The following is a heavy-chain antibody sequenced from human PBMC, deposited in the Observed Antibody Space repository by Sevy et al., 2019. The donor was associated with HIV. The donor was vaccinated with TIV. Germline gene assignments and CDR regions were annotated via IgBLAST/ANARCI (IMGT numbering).Heavy chain of an antibody. J-gene: IGHJ6*02. CDR1: GYTFTSYW. CDR2: IYPDDSDT. V-gene: IGHV5-51*01. Sequence: ASVKVSCKGSGYTFTSYWIGWVRQMPGKGLEWMGIIYPDDSDTRYSPSFQGQVTISADKSFSTAYLQWSSRKASDTAMYYCARHHASYGVTGYYYYYGLDVWGQGTTVTVSS. CDR3: ARHHASYGVTGYYYYYGLDV. D-gene: IGHD4-17*01.